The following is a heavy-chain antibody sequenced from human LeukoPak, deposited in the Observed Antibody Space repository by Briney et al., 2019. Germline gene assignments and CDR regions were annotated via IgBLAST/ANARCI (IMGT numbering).Heavy chain of an antibody. CDR3: ARAASGSYFDY. D-gene: IGHD1-26*01. J-gene: IGHJ4*02. V-gene: IGHV3-53*04. CDR1: GFTFSSND. Sequence: GGSLRLSCAASGFTFSSNDMSWVRQAPGKGLEWVSVIYSGGSTYYADSVKGRFTISRHNSKNTLYLQMNSLRAEDTAVYYCARAASGSYFDYWGQGTLVTVSS. CDR2: IYSGGST.